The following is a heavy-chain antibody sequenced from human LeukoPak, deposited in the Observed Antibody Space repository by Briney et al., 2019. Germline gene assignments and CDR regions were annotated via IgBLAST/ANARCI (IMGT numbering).Heavy chain of an antibody. Sequence: GGSLRLSRAASGFTFSGSAMYWVRQASGKGLEGVGHIRSKTNSYATIYAASVKGRFTISRDDSKNTAYLQMNSLKTEDTAVYYCTRLHLGWGQGTLVTVSS. CDR1: GFTFSGSA. CDR2: IRSKTNSYAT. D-gene: IGHD1-26*01. J-gene: IGHJ4*02. V-gene: IGHV3-73*01. CDR3: TRLHLG.